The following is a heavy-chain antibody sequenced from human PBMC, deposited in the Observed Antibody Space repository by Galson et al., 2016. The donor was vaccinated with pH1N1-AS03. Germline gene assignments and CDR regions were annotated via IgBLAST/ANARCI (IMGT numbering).Heavy chain of an antibody. V-gene: IGHV2-70*04. CDR2: IDWDDGT. D-gene: IGHD5-24*01. CDR3: ARTLNYNTGLDV. CDR1: GFSLRTGGMR. Sequence: PALVNPTQTLTLTCTVSGFSLRTGGMRVSWIRQPPGKALEWLGRIDWDDGTFYSTSLKTRLTISKDTSKNQVVLTMTNMDPVDTGTYYCARTLNYNTGLDVWGPGATVTVSS. J-gene: IGHJ6*02.